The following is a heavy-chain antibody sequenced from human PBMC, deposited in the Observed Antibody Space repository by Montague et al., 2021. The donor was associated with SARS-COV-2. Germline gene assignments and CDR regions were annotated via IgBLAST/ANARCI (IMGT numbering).Heavy chain of an antibody. CDR2: IYPGDSRG. CDR3: TGQGYCSGDGCQGRDWFDP. Sequence: QSGAEVKTSGESLKISCRTSGYDFTRHWITWVRQMPGKGLEWMVSIYPGDSRGQYSPSFQGQVTISVDNSINTVYLQWNSLKASDTAIYYCTGQGYCSGDGCQGRDWFDPWGQGALVSVSS. CDR1: GYDFTRHW. J-gene: IGHJ5*02. D-gene: IGHD2-8*02. V-gene: IGHV5-51*01.